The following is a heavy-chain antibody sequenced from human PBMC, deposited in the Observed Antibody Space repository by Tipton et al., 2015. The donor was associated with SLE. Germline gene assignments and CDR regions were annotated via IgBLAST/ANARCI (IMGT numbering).Heavy chain of an antibody. D-gene: IGHD6-13*01. CDR2: IYYSGIT. CDR1: GGSISSYH. Sequence: TLSLTCTVSGGSISSYHWNWIRQPPGKGLEWIGYIYYSGITDYSPSLKSRVTISVDTSKNQFSLKLSSVTAADTAVYYCARERAAGHSYYYYMDVWGKGTTVTVSS. V-gene: IGHV4-59*01. J-gene: IGHJ6*03. CDR3: ARERAAGHSYYYYMDV.